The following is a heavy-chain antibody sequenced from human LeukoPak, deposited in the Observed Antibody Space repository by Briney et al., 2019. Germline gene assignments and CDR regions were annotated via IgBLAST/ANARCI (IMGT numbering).Heavy chain of an antibody. V-gene: IGHV3-23*01. J-gene: IGHJ4*02. CDR1: GFTFRDYD. CDR2: ISGRGGSA. Sequence: GGSLRLSCAASGFTFRDYDMNWVRQAPGKAREWGSAISGRGGSAYYADSVKGRFTISRDNSRNTLYLQMNSLRAEDTAVYYCAKDRVTTVVTKLDYWGQGTLVTVSS. D-gene: IGHD4-23*01. CDR3: AKDRVTTVVTKLDY.